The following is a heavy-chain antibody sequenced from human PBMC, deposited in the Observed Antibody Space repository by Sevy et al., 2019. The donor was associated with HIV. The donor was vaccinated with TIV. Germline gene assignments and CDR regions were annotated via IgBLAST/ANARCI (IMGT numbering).Heavy chain of an antibody. D-gene: IGHD3-10*01. V-gene: IGHV1-69*13. J-gene: IGHJ6*02. Sequence: ASVKVSCKASGGTFSSYAISWVRQAPGQGLEWMGGIIPIFGTANYAQKFQGRVTITADESTSTAYMELSSLRSEDTAVYYCARSGYYGSGSYAYYYYYGMDVWGQGTTVTVSS. CDR1: GGTFSSYA. CDR3: ARSGYYGSGSYAYYYYYGMDV. CDR2: IIPIFGTA.